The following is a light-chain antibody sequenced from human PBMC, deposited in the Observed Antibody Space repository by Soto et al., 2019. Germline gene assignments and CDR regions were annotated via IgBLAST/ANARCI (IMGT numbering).Light chain of an antibody. Sequence: DIQMTQSPSTLSASVGDRVTTTCRASQSISIWLAWYQQKPGKAPNLLIYKASSLEGGVPSRFSGSGSGTEFTLTINSLQPDDFATYYCQQYNSNPWTFGQGTKVEIK. CDR1: QSISIW. CDR2: KAS. J-gene: IGKJ1*01. V-gene: IGKV1-5*03. CDR3: QQYNSNPWT.